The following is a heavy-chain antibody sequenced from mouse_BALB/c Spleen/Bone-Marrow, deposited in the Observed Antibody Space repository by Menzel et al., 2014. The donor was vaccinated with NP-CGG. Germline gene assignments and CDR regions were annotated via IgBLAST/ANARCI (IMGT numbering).Heavy chain of an antibody. Sequence: AQLQQSGAELVKPGASVKLSCTASGFNIKDTYMHWVKQRPEQGLEWIGRIDPADGNTKYDPKFQGKATITADTSSNTAYLQLSILTSEDTAVYYCAGDGAYWGQGTLVTVSA. CDR3: AGDGAY. CDR1: GFNIKDTY. V-gene: IGHV14-3*02. CDR2: IDPADGNT. D-gene: IGHD3-3*01. J-gene: IGHJ3*01.